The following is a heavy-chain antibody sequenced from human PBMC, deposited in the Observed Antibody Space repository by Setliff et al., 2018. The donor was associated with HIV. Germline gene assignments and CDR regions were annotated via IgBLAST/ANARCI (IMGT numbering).Heavy chain of an antibody. CDR1: GDSISNSKYY. Sequence: SETLSLPCSVSGDSISNSKYYWSWVRQPPGKGMEWTGSIYHDGRTYYTPSLKSRLTISVDTPKNQCSLKLNSVTAADTAVYNCTSRVYYYDESRTLREEGFVPWGQGTLVTVSS. J-gene: IGHJ5*02. V-gene: IGHV4-39*01. D-gene: IGHD3-22*01. CDR2: IYHDGRT. CDR3: TSRVYYYDESRTLREEGFVP.